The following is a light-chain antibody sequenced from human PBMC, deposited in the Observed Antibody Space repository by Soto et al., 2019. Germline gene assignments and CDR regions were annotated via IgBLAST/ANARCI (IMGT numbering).Light chain of an antibody. J-gene: IGLJ3*02. Sequence: QSVLTQPPSVSGAPGERVTISCTGSSSDIGAGYRVRWYQQVPGTAPKLLIYDNTNRPSGVSVRFSGSKSGTSASLAISGLQAEDEADYYCMCYAGGNNWVFGGGTKLTVL. V-gene: IGLV1-40*01. CDR2: DNT. CDR3: MCYAGGNNWV. CDR1: SSDIGAGYR.